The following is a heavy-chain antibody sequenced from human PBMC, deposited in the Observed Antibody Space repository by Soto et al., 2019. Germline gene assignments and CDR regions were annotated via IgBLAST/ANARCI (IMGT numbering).Heavy chain of an antibody. CDR3: AKGGVVVVAAIFDY. Sequence: GGSLRLSCAASGFSFNTYAMSWVRQAPGKGLEWVSAISGSGGSTYYADSVKGRFTISRDNSKNTLYLQMNSLRAEDTAVYYCAKGGVVVVAAIFDYWGQGTLVTVSS. CDR1: GFSFNTYA. V-gene: IGHV3-23*01. J-gene: IGHJ4*02. D-gene: IGHD2-15*01. CDR2: ISGSGGST.